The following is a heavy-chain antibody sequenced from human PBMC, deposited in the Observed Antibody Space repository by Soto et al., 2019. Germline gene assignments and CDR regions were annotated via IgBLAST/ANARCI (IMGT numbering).Heavy chain of an antibody. CDR1: GCSLSNYG. V-gene: IGHV3-33*01. Sequence: PGGSLRLSCAASGCSLSNYGMRWVRQAPGKGLEWVAVISHDGNYRDYADSVTGRFTLSRDTSKNALYMHMDSLRVDDTAVYYCARDRDFVFDFWGQGTLVTSPQ. J-gene: IGHJ5*01. CDR3: ARDRDFVFDF. D-gene: IGHD3-3*01. CDR2: ISHDGNYR.